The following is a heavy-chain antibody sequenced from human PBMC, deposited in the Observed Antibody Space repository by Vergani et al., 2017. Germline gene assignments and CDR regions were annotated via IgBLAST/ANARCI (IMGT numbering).Heavy chain of an antibody. Sequence: QVQLVESGGGVVQPGRSLRLSCAASGFTFSSYGMHWVRQAPGKGLEWVAVIWYDGSNKYYADSVKSRFTISRDNSKNSLYLQMNSLRTEDTALYYCANSLVAANYNGMDVWGQGTTVTVSS. V-gene: IGHV3-33*03. D-gene: IGHD3-16*02. J-gene: IGHJ6*02. CDR2: IWYDGSNK. CDR3: ANSLVAANYNGMDV. CDR1: GFTFSSYG.